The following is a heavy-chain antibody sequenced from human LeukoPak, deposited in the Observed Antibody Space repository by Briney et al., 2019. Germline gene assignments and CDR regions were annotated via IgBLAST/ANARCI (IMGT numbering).Heavy chain of an antibody. Sequence: RASVKVSCKASGYTFTGYYMHWVRQAPGQGLEWMGLINPSGSSTTYAQKFQGRVTMTRDMSTSTDYMELTSLRAEDTAVYYCAGDVRWPPTFPYWGQGTLVSVSS. CDR1: GYTFTGYY. CDR2: INPSGSST. D-gene: IGHD2/OR15-2a*01. CDR3: AGDVRWPPTFPY. J-gene: IGHJ4*02. V-gene: IGHV1-46*01.